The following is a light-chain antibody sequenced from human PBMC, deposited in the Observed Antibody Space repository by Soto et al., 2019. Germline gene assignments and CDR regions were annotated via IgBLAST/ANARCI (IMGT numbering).Light chain of an antibody. CDR3: QQYDSSWT. Sequence: EIVMTQSPATLSVSPGERATLSCRASQSISSNLAWYQQKLGQAPRLLIYRASTRATGIPARFSGSGSGTEFTLTISSLQSEDFAVYYCQQYDSSWTFGQGTKVDIK. J-gene: IGKJ1*01. CDR2: RAS. CDR1: QSISSN. V-gene: IGKV3-15*01.